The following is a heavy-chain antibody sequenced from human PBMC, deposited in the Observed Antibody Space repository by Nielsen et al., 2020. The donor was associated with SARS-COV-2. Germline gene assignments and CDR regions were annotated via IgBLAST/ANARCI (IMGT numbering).Heavy chain of an antibody. D-gene: IGHD3-22*01. CDR2: ISGNSDSA. Sequence: VSSKASGYSSTKYGISWVRHDPAQGLEWLGWISGNSDSAKYVKKFLGRVIMTTDTSTSTAYLEVRSLRSDGTAVYYCASTAPPSGFNWFDPWCQGTLVTVSS. J-gene: IGHJ5*02. CDR3: ASTAPPSGFNWFDP. V-gene: IGHV1-18*04. CDR1: GYSSTKYG.